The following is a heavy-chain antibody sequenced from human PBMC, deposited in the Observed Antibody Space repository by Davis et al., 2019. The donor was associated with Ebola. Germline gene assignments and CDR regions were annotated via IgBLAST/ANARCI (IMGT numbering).Heavy chain of an antibody. CDR3: ARGSRFLEFLYGDFDY. J-gene: IGHJ4*02. D-gene: IGHD3-3*01. Sequence: ASVKVSCKASGYTFTSYAMHWVRQAPGQRLEWMGWINAGNGNTKYSQKFQGRVTITRDTSTSTAYMELRSLRSDDTAVYYCARGSRFLEFLYGDFDYWGQGTLVTVSS. CDR2: INAGNGNT. CDR1: GYTFTSYA. V-gene: IGHV1-3*01.